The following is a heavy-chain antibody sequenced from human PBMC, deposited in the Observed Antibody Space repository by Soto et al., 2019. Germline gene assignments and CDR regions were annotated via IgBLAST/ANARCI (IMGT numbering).Heavy chain of an antibody. CDR2: LIPICGTA. J-gene: IGHJ5*01. V-gene: IGHV1-69*01. D-gene: IGHD2-8*02. Sequence: QVQLVQSGAEVKKPGSSVKVSCKASGGTFSSYAISWVRQAPVQGLEWMGGLIPICGTANYAQKVQGRAPITEDEYTRDADMELSGRSSDVAGAYYNAQYCAHGYLHSGGQGTLVTVSS. CDR1: GGTFSSYA. CDR3: AQYCAHGYLHS.